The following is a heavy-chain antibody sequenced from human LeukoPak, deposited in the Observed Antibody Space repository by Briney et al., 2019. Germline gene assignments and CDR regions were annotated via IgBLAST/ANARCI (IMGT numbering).Heavy chain of an antibody. Sequence: GGSPRLSCAASGFTFSSYAMSWVRQAPGKGLEWVSAISGSGGSTYYADSVKGRFTISRDNSKNTLYLQMNSLRAEDTAVYYCAKPYYFTYYDILTGAFDYWGQGTLVTVSS. CDR2: ISGSGGST. D-gene: IGHD3-9*01. CDR1: GFTFSSYA. J-gene: IGHJ4*02. CDR3: AKPYYFTYYDILTGAFDY. V-gene: IGHV3-23*01.